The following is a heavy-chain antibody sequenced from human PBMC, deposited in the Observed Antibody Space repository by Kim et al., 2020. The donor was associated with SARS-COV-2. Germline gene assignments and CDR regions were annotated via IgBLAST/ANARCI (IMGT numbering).Heavy chain of an antibody. CDR1: GGSISSSSYY. Sequence: SETLSLTCTVSGGSISSSSYYWGWIRQPPGKGLEWIGTIYYSGSTYYNPSLKSRVTISVDTSKNQFSLKLSSVTASDTAVYYCAGRIVVVSAAKETTFAFDIWGQGTMVTVSS. D-gene: IGHD2-2*01. V-gene: IGHV4-39*01. CDR3: AGRIVVVSAAKETTFAFDI. CDR2: IYYSGST. J-gene: IGHJ3*02.